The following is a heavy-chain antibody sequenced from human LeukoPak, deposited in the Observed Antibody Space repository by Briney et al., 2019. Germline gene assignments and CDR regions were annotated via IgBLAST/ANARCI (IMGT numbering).Heavy chain of an antibody. CDR1: GFTFSSYT. Sequence: GGSLRLSCAASGFTFSSYTMSWVRQAPGKGLEWVSTITTSDGNTYYADSVKGRFTVSRDNSKNTLYLQINSLRAEDTAVYYCAKDGGLWVSAHWGDSWGRGTLVTVSS. CDR2: ITTSDGNT. V-gene: IGHV3-23*01. J-gene: IGHJ4*02. D-gene: IGHD7-27*01. CDR3: AKDGGLWVSAHWGDS.